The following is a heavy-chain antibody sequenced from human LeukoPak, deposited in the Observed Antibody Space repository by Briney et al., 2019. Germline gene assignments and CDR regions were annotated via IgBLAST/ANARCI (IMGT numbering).Heavy chain of an antibody. D-gene: IGHD3-10*01. CDR3: ARRASPRRITMVRGVNLYYFDY. V-gene: IGHV3-7*03. J-gene: IGHJ4*02. CDR1: GLTFSSYW. Sequence: PGGSLRLSCAASGLTFSSYWMSWVRQAPGKGLEWVANIKQDGSEKYYVDSVKGRFTISRDNAKNSLYLQMNSLRAEDTAVYYCARRASPRRITMVRGVNLYYFDYWGQGTLVTVSS. CDR2: IKQDGSEK.